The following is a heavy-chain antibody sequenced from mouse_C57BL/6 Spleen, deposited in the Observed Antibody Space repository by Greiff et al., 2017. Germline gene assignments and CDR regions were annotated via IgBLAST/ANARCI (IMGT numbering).Heavy chain of an antibody. CDR2: FYPGSGSI. CDR1: GYTFTEYT. Sequence: VQRVESGAELVKPGASVKLSCKASGYTFTEYTIHWVKQRSGQGLEWIGWFYPGSGSIKYNEKFKDKATLTADKSSSTVYMELSRLTSEDSAVYFCARHEKMGRGFAYWGQGTLVTVSA. V-gene: IGHV1-62-2*01. CDR3: ARHEKMGRGFAY. J-gene: IGHJ3*01. D-gene: IGHD4-1*01.